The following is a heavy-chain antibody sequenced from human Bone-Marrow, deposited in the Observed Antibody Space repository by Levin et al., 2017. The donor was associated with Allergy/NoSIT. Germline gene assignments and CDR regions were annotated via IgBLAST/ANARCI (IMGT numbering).Heavy chain of an antibody. J-gene: IGHJ3*02. D-gene: IGHD3-16*01. CDR3: ARALGSLDPFDS. V-gene: IGHV3-23*01. Sequence: LSLTCAASGFTFSNSAMGWVRQVPGKGLDWVSSIRGGDGTTYYADSVRGRFTISRDNSKNTLSLQMSSLRAEDTAIYFCARALGSLDPFDSWGQGTMVTVSS. CDR2: IRGGDGTT. CDR1: GFTFSNSA.